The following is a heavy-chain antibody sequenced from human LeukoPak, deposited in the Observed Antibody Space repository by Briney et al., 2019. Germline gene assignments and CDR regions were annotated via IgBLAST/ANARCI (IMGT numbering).Heavy chain of an antibody. CDR2: INPNSGGT. J-gene: IGHJ4*02. V-gene: IGHV1-2*04. D-gene: IGHD3-16*02. CDR1: GYTFTAYY. CDR3: ARGTPGSYLGY. Sequence: GASVKVSCKASGYTFTAYYLHWVRQAPGQGLEWMGWINPNSGGTNYAQKFKGWVTLTRDTSINTTYMELSRLASDVTAVYFCARGTPGSYLGYWGQGPLVTVSS.